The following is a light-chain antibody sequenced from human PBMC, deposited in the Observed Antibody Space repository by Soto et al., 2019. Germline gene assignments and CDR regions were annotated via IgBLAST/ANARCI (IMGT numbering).Light chain of an antibody. J-gene: IGKJ1*01. CDR1: QSVSSSY. CDR2: GAS. V-gene: IGKV3-20*01. CDR3: QHYGRSPWT. Sequence: EIVLTQSPGTLSLSPGDRATLSCRASQSVSSSYLAWYQQKPGQAPGLLIYGASSRATGIPDRFSGSWSGTDFTLTISRLEPEDFAVYYWQHYGRSPWTFGQGTKVEVK.